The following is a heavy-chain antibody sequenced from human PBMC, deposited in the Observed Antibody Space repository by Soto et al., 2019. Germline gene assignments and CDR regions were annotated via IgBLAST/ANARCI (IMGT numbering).Heavy chain of an antibody. V-gene: IGHV3-23*01. D-gene: IGHD2-2*01. CDR1: GFTFSSYA. Sequence: PGGSLRLSCAASGFTFSSYAMSWVRQAPGKGLEWVSAISGSGGSTYYADSVKGRFTISRDNSKNTLYLQMNSLRAEDTAVYYCAKPAEYCSSTSCYRAWYWFDPWGQGTLVTVSS. CDR3: AKPAEYCSSTSCYRAWYWFDP. J-gene: IGHJ5*02. CDR2: ISGSGGST.